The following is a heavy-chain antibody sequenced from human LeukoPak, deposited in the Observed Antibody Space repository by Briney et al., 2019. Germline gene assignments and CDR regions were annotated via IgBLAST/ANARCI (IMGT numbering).Heavy chain of an antibody. J-gene: IGHJ4*02. CDR3: VRALWGAGGTQY. V-gene: IGHV4-59*11. CDR2: LYYSRNT. CDR1: GGSIGDHY. D-gene: IGHD6-13*01. Sequence: KSSETLSLTCTVSGGSIGDHYWSWIREPPGKGLEWIGYLYYSRNTNYSPSLKSRVTISADTSKNQVYLKLRSVTAADPAVYYCVRALWGAGGTQYRGQGTQVSVSS.